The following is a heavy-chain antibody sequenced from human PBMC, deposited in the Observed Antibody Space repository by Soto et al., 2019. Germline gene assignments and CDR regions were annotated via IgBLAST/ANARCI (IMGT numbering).Heavy chain of an antibody. Sequence: QLHLVQSGAVVKKPGASVTVSCSASGYPVTAYYMHWVRQAPGRGIEWMGGINPATGAAKYTQTFPGRGTTTKGPSTSTVFMELVGLTSEDTAVFFWARGGGVGVAGSAAFDMWGQGTLATVSS. D-gene: IGHD3-3*01. J-gene: IGHJ3*02. CDR1: GYPVTAYY. CDR2: INPATGAA. CDR3: ARGGGVGVAGSAAFDM. V-gene: IGHV1-2*02.